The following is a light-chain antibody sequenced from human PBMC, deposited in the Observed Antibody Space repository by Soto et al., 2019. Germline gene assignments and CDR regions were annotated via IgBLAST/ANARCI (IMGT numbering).Light chain of an antibody. V-gene: IGKV3-15*01. CDR2: GAS. J-gene: IGKJ1*01. CDR3: QQYNNWPPWT. Sequence: EIVMTQSPATLSVSPGERATLSCRASQSVSSNLAWYQQKPGQPPRLLIYGASTRATGIPARFSGSGSGTEFTLTISSLQSEDFAVYYWQQYNNWPPWTFGQGTKVEIK. CDR1: QSVSSN.